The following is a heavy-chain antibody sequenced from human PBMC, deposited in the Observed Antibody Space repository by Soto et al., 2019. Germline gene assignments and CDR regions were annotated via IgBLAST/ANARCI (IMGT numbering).Heavy chain of an antibody. CDR3: AGVAILPPRGDFWSGYYFEVDY. D-gene: IGHD3-3*01. V-gene: IGHV3-33*01. CDR2: IWYDGSNK. Sequence: LSLTCAASGFTFSSYGMHWVRQAPGKGLEWVAVIWYDGSNKYYADSVKGRFTISRDNSKNTLYLQMNSLRAEDTAVYYCAGVAILPPRGDFWSGYYFEVDYWGQGTLVTVSS. J-gene: IGHJ4*02. CDR1: GFTFSSYG.